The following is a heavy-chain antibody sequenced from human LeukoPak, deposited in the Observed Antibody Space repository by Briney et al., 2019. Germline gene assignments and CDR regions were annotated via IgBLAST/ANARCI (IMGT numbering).Heavy chain of an antibody. CDR2: VSGSGAGT. D-gene: IGHD6-19*01. V-gene: IGHV3-23*01. CDR3: ARCTPAGTGWCNWFDP. Sequence: GGSLRLSCAASGFTFNTYAMSWVRQAPGKGLEWVAAVSGSGAGTYYADSVKGRFTISRDNSKTIMYLQMNSLRAEDTAIYYCARCTPAGTGWCNWFDPWGQGTLVTVSS. J-gene: IGHJ5*02. CDR1: GFTFNTYA.